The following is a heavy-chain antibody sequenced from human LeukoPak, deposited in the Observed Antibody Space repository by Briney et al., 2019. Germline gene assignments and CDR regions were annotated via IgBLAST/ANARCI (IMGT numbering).Heavy chain of an antibody. CDR2: IYPGDSAT. V-gene: IGHV5-51*01. D-gene: IGHD3-22*01. Sequence: GASLKISCKGSGSIFTSYWIGWGRPLPGKGLEWMGIIYPGDSATRYSPSFQGQVTISPEKAISTAYLQWSSLKASDTAMYFCARRRGYAYYDSSGYYDYWGQGTLVTVSS. CDR3: ARRRGYAYYDSSGYYDY. J-gene: IGHJ4*02. CDR1: GSIFTSYW.